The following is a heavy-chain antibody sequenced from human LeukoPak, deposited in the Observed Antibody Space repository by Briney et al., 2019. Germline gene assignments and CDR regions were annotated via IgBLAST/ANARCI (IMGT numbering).Heavy chain of an antibody. CDR2: IYYSGST. CDR1: GGSISSSSYY. D-gene: IGHD3-16*01. CDR3: AREKFNYDLLHYFDY. J-gene: IGHJ4*02. V-gene: IGHV4-39*07. Sequence: PSETLSLTCTVSGGSISSSSYYWGWIRQPPGKGLEWIGSIYYSGSTYYNPSLQSRATISVDTSKNQFSLKLSSVAAADTAVYYCAREKFNYDLLHYFDYWGQGTLVTVSS.